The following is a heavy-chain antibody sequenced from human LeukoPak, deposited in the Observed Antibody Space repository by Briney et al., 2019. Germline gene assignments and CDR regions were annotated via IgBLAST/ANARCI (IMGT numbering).Heavy chain of an antibody. Sequence: PGGSPRLSCAASGFILSSYWMHWVRQVPGEGLVWVSHLNADGRSTNYADSVEGRITISRDNGKNTLYLQMNSLRAEDTAVYYCARAVGAKGCAFDIWGQGTVVTVSS. J-gene: IGHJ3*02. CDR2: LNADGRST. CDR1: GFILSSYW. CDR3: ARAVGAKGCAFDI. D-gene: IGHD1-26*01. V-gene: IGHV3-74*01.